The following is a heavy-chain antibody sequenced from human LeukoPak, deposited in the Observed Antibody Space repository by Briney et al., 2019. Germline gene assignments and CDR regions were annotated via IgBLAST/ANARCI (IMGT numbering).Heavy chain of an antibody. CDR3: AKVCGYSSSWRHAFDI. Sequence: TGGSLRLSCAASGFTFSSYGMHWVRQAPGKGLEWVAVISYDGSNKYYADSVKGRFTISRDNSKNTLYLQMNSLRAEDTAVYYCAKVCGYSSSWRHAFDIWGQGTMVTVSS. D-gene: IGHD6-13*01. V-gene: IGHV3-30*18. CDR2: ISYDGSNK. J-gene: IGHJ3*02. CDR1: GFTFSSYG.